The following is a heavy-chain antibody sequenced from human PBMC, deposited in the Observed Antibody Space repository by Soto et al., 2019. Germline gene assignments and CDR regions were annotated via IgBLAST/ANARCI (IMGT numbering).Heavy chain of an antibody. Sequence: ASVKVSCKASGYTFTSYGISWVRQAPGQGLEWMGWISAYNGNTNYAQKLQGRVTMTTDTSTSTAYMELRSLRSDDTAVYYCARSVVTATHTRYYYYGMDVWGQGTTVTVYS. CDR2: ISAYNGNT. V-gene: IGHV1-18*04. J-gene: IGHJ6*02. CDR3: ARSVVTATHTRYYYYGMDV. CDR1: GYTFTSYG. D-gene: IGHD2-21*02.